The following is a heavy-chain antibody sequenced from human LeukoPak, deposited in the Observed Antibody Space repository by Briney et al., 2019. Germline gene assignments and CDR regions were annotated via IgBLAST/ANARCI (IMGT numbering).Heavy chain of an antibody. Sequence: PGGSLRLSCVASGFTFKSYAMSWVRQAPGKGLEWVSVVSGSGGSTDYADSVKGRFTISRDNSMNTLYLQMNTLRAEDTGVYYCAKAVDTAMISAFGVWGQGTMITVSS. CDR3: AKAVDTAMISAFGV. CDR2: VSGSGGST. CDR1: GFTFKSYA. J-gene: IGHJ3*01. V-gene: IGHV3-23*01. D-gene: IGHD5-18*01.